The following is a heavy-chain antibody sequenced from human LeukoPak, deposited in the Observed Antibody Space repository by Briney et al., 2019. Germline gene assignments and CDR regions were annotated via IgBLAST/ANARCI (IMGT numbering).Heavy chain of an antibody. D-gene: IGHD2-8*01. J-gene: IGHJ5*02. Sequence: SETLSLTCTVSGYSISSGYYWGWIRQPPGKGLEWIGSIYHSGSTYYNPSLKSRVTISVDTSKNQFSLKLSSVTAADTAVYYCARQVYADNWFDPWGQGTLVTVSS. CDR3: ARQVYADNWFDP. CDR2: IYHSGST. CDR1: GYSISSGYY. V-gene: IGHV4-38-2*02.